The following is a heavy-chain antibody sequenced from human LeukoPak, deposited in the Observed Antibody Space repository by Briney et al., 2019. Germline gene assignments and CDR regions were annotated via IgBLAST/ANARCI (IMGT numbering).Heavy chain of an antibody. Sequence: ASVKVSCKASGYTFTSYYMHWVRQAPGQGLEWMGIINPSDGSTGYAQKFQGRVTMTRDTSTSTVYMGLSSLRSEDTAVYYCARDEPEVHFHAFESWGQGTMVTVSS. CDR1: GYTFTSYY. CDR2: INPSDGST. J-gene: IGHJ3*02. CDR3: ARDEPEVHFHAFES. V-gene: IGHV1-46*01.